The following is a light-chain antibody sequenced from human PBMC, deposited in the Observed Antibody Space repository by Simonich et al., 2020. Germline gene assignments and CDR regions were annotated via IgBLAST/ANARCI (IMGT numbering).Light chain of an antibody. V-gene: IGLV2-11*01. J-gene: IGLJ2*01. Sequence: QSALTQPRSVSGSPGQSVTISCTGTSSDVGGYNYVSWYQQHTGKAPKLMIYDVSKRPSGGPDRFSDSKSGNKASLTSSGLQAEDEADYYCCSYAGSYTLVFGGGTKLTVL. CDR2: DVS. CDR3: CSYAGSYTLV. CDR1: SSDVGGYNY.